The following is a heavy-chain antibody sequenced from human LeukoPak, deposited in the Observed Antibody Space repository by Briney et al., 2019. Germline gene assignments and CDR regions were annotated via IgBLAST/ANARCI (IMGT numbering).Heavy chain of an antibody. CDR2: TVGSRPDT. D-gene: IGHD1-26*01. CDR1: GFTFGDYV. V-gene: IGHV3-23*01. Sequence: PGGSLRLSCTASGFTFGDYVMSWVRQTPGKGLEWVSATVGSRPDTYHADSVKGRFTVSRDTSKNTLYLQMNSLRAEDTAVYYCAKNGVGGTWGNYFDYWGQGTLVTVSS. J-gene: IGHJ4*02. CDR3: AKNGVGGTWGNYFDY.